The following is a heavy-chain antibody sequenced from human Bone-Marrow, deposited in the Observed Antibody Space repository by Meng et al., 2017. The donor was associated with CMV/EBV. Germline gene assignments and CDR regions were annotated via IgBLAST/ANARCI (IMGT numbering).Heavy chain of an antibody. V-gene: IGHV4-34*01. Sequence: SETLSLTCAVYGGSFSGYYWSWIRQPPGKGLEWIGEINHSGSTNYNPPLKSRVTISVDTSKNQFSLKLSSVTAADTAVYYCARCFGYCSSTSCYRVDYYYYYGMDVWGQGTTVTVSS. D-gene: IGHD2-2*02. CDR1: GGSFSGYY. CDR2: INHSGST. CDR3: ARCFGYCSSTSCYRVDYYYYYGMDV. J-gene: IGHJ6*02.